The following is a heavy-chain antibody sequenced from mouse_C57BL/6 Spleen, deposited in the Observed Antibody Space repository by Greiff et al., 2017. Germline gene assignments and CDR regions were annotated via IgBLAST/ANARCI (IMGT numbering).Heavy chain of an antibody. CDR2: IYPGSGST. J-gene: IGHJ2*01. V-gene: IGHV1-55*01. Sequence: QVQLQQPGAELVKPGASVKMSCKASGYTFTSYWITWVKQRPGQGLEWIGDIYPGSGSTNYNEKFKSKATLTVDTSSSTAYMKLSSLTSEDSAVYYCARHYYGSSLFDYWGQGTTLTVSS. CDR1: GYTFTSYW. D-gene: IGHD1-1*01. CDR3: ARHYYGSSLFDY.